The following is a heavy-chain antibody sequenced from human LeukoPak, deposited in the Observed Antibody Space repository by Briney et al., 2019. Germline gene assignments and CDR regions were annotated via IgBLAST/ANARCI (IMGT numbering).Heavy chain of an antibody. J-gene: IGHJ4*02. D-gene: IGHD3-10*01. CDR1: GGSFTGYY. Sequence: SETLSLTCAVYGGSFTGYYWSWIRQPPGKGLEWIGEINHSGSTNYNPSLKSRVIISVDTSKNQFSLKLSSVTAADTAVYYCARGLGYYGSGSYNYWGQGTLVTVSS. CDR3: ARGLGYYGSGSYNY. V-gene: IGHV4-34*01. CDR2: INHSGST.